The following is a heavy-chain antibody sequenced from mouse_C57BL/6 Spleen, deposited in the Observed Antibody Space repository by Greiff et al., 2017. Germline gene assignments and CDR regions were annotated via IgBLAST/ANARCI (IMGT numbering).Heavy chain of an antibody. CDR1: GYTFTSYG. CDR2: IYPRSGNT. Sequence: QVQLQQSGAELARPGASVKLSCKASGYTFTSYGISWVKQRTGQGLEWIGEIYPRSGNTYYNEKFKGKATLTADKSSSTAYRELPSLTSEDSAVYFCARCPDGDYEYFDVWGTGTTVTVSS. CDR3: ARCPDGDYEYFDV. D-gene: IGHD2-13*01. V-gene: IGHV1-81*01. J-gene: IGHJ1*03.